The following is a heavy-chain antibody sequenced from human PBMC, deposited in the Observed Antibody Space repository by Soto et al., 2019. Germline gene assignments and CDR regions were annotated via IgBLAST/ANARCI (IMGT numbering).Heavy chain of an antibody. Sequence: QVQLQESGPRLVKPSQTLSLTCTVSGGSISSADYYWSWIRQPPGKGLEWIGYIYHSGSAYYNPSLKSRVIISLDTSKNQFSLKLTSVIAADTAVYYCARGTLVPTSYPNFDSWGQGTLVTVSS. J-gene: IGHJ4*02. CDR1: GGSISSADYY. D-gene: IGHD5-12*01. V-gene: IGHV4-30-4*01. CDR3: ARGTLVPTSYPNFDS. CDR2: IYHSGSA.